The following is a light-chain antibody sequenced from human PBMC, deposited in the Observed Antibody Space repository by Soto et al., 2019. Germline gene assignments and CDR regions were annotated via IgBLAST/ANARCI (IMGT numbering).Light chain of an antibody. CDR2: DAS. CDR3: QHRGNWP. CDR1: QSVSNY. Sequence: DIVMTQSPATLSLSSGERATLSGRASQSVSNYLAWYQQKPGQATRLLIYDASKRATGIPERFSGSGSGTDFTLTISSLEPEDSAVYYCQHRGNWPLGHGKRLELK. V-gene: IGKV3-11*01. J-gene: IGKJ5*01.